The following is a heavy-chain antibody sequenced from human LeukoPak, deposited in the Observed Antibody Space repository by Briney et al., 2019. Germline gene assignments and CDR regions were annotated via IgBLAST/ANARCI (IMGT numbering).Heavy chain of an antibody. D-gene: IGHD3-3*01. CDR1: GDSVSTNTVT. CDR2: TYYRSKWCN. Sequence: SQTLSLTCAISGDSVSTNTVTWNWIRQSPSRGLEWLGRTYYRSKWCNDYALSVRGRITINPDTSKNQFSLQLTSMTPEDTAVYFCARGRSTVGHDYWGQGTLVTVSS. J-gene: IGHJ4*02. CDR3: ARGRSTVGHDY. V-gene: IGHV6-1*01.